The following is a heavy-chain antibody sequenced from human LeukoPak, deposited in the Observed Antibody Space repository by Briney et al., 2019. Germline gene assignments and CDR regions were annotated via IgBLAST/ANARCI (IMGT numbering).Heavy chain of an antibody. Sequence: GGSLRLSCAASGFTFSSYWMSWVRQAPGKGLEWVANIKQDGSEKYYVDSVKGRFTISRDNAKNSLYLQMNSLRAEDTSVYYCARELRTPYDILGRGNAFDIWGQGTMVIVSS. CDR3: ARELRTPYDILGRGNAFDI. CDR2: IKQDGSEK. CDR1: GFTFSSYW. D-gene: IGHD3-9*01. J-gene: IGHJ3*02. V-gene: IGHV3-7*01.